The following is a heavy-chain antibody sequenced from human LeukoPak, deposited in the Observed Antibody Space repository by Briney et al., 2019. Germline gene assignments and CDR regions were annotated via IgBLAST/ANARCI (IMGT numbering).Heavy chain of an antibody. D-gene: IGHD1-26*01. CDR2: INPGDSDT. CDR3: ARNSGSYGVDY. J-gene: IGHJ4*02. CDR1: GYSFTSSW. V-gene: IGHV5-51*01. Sequence: GESLKISCQASGYSFTSSWIGWARQMPGKGLEWMAIINPGDSDTRYSPSFQGQVTISADKSISTVYLQWGSLKASDTAMYYCARNSGSYGVDYWGQGTLVTVSS.